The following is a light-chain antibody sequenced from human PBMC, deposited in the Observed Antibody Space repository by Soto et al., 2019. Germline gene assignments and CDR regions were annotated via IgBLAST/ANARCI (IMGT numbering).Light chain of an antibody. J-gene: IGLJ3*02. CDR3: RAWDDTLNGWV. CDR1: TSNIGKNT. V-gene: IGLV1-36*01. CDR2: YDD. Sequence: QSVLTQPPSVSAGPGQRVTISCSGSTSNIGKNTVNWYQQLPGEAPKLFIYYDDLLASGVSDRFSGSKSGTSASLAISGLQSEDEADYYCRAWDDTLNGWVFGGGTKVTVL.